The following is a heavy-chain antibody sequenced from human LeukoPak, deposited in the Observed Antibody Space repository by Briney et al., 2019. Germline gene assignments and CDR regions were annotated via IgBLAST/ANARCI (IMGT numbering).Heavy chain of an antibody. Sequence: PSETLSLTCTVCGGSTSSYYWSWIRQPAGKGLEWIGEINHSGSTNYNPSLKSRVTISVDTSKNQFSLKLSSVTAADTAVYYCARGSAPRGYYYDSSGRPRFFDYWGQGTLVTVSS. CDR2: INHSGST. D-gene: IGHD3-22*01. CDR3: ARGSAPRGYYYDSSGRPRFFDY. J-gene: IGHJ4*02. V-gene: IGHV4-34*01. CDR1: GGSTSSYY.